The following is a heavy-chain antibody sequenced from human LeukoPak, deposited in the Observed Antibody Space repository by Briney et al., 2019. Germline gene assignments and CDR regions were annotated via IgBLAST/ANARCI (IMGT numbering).Heavy chain of an antibody. CDR1: GFTFSSYA. D-gene: IGHD1-20*01. Sequence: PGGSLRLSCAASGFTFSSYAMHWVRQAPGKGLEWVAVISYDGSNKYYADSVKGRFTISRDNSKNTLYLQMNILRAEDTAVYYCTTPRRITGTGIDYWGQGTLVTVSS. J-gene: IGHJ4*02. CDR2: ISYDGSNK. CDR3: TTPRRITGTGIDY. V-gene: IGHV3-30-3*01.